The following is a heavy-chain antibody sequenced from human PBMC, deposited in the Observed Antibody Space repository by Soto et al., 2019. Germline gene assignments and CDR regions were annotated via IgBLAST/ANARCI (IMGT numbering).Heavy chain of an antibody. CDR3: ARDIAAAEGMRHYYYYGMDV. D-gene: IGHD6-13*01. Sequence: SETLSLTCAVYGGSFSGYYWSWIRQPPGKGLEWIGEINHSGSTNYNPSLKSRVTISVDTSKNQFSLKLSSVTAADTAVYYCARDIAAAEGMRHYYYYGMDVWGQGTTVTVSS. J-gene: IGHJ6*02. V-gene: IGHV4-34*01. CDR2: INHSGST. CDR1: GGSFSGYY.